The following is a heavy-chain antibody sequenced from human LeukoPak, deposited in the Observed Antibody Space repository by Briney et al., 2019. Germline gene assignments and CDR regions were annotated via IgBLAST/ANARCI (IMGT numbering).Heavy chain of an antibody. V-gene: IGHV1-69*13. CDR3: ARASHIVVVPAATHYYYGMDV. CDR1: GGTFSSYA. J-gene: IGHJ6*04. D-gene: IGHD2-2*01. CDR2: IIPIFGTA. Sequence: SVKVSCKASGGTFSSYAISWVRQAPGQGLEWMGGIIPIFGTANYAQKFQGRVTITADESTSTAYMELSSLRSEDTAVYYCARASHIVVVPAATHYYYGMDVWGTGTTVTVSS.